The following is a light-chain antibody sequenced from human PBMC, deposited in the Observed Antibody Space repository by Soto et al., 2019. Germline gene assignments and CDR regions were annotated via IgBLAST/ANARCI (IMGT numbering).Light chain of an antibody. Sequence: EIVMTQSPATLSVSPGERATLSCRASQRISNNLAWYQQKAGQAPRLLIYGASTRATGIPARFSGSGSETEFTLTISSLQSEDFAVYYCQQYGSSPLTFGRGTKVEIK. J-gene: IGKJ4*01. CDR3: QQYGSSPLT. CDR2: GAS. CDR1: QRISNN. V-gene: IGKV3-15*01.